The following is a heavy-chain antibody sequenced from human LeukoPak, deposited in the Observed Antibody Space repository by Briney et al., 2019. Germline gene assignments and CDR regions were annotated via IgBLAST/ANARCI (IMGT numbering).Heavy chain of an antibody. V-gene: IGHV6-1*01. CDR1: EDSVSSNSAA. CDR2: TYYRSKWYN. D-gene: IGHD6-19*01. J-gene: IGHJ4*02. CDR3: ARTPVAGTIFDY. Sequence: SQTLSLTCAISEDSVSSNSAAWNWIRQPPSRGLEWQGRTYYRSKWYNGYAVSVKSRITVNPDTSKNQFSLQLSSVTPEDTAVYYCARTPVAGTIFDYWGQGTLVTVSS.